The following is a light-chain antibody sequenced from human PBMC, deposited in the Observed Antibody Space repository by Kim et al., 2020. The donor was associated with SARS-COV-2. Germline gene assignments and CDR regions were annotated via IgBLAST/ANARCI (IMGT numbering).Light chain of an antibody. CDR3: QQTYSRPGIT. Sequence: DIQMTQSPSSLSASVGDRVTITCRASQNIGTYLNWYQQKPEKAPKFPIYAASRLQSGVPSRFSGSGSGTDFTLTISSVQPEDIATYFCQQTYSRPGITFGQGTRLEIK. J-gene: IGKJ5*01. CDR1: QNIGTY. CDR2: AAS. V-gene: IGKV1-39*01.